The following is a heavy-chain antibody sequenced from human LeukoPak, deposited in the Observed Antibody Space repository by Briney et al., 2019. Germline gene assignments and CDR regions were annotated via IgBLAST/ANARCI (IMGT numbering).Heavy chain of an antibody. CDR2: ISGSGGST. CDR3: AKTPGNLGYCSGGSCYWFDY. D-gene: IGHD2-15*01. Sequence: GGSLRLSCAASGFTFSSYAMSWVRQAPGKGLEWVSGISGSGGSTYYADSVKGRFTISRDNSKNTLYLQMNSLRAEDTAIYYCAKTPGNLGYCSGGSCYWFDYWGQGTLVTVSS. V-gene: IGHV3-23*01. CDR1: GFTFSSYA. J-gene: IGHJ4*02.